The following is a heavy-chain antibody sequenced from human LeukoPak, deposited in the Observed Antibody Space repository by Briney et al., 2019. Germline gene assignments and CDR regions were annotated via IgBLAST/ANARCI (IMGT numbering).Heavy chain of an antibody. CDR2: IYYSGST. Sequence: SETLSLTCTVSGVSISSYDRSWIRQPPGKGLEWIGYIYYSGSTNYNPSLKSRVTISVDTSKNQFSLKLSSVTAADTAVYYCARHYGSGSYPFDYWGQGTLVTVSS. D-gene: IGHD3-10*01. CDR1: GVSISSYD. CDR3: ARHYGSGSYPFDY. V-gene: IGHV4-59*01. J-gene: IGHJ4*02.